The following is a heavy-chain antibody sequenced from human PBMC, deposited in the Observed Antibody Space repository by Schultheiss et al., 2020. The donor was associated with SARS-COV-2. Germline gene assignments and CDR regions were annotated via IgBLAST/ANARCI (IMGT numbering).Heavy chain of an antibody. CDR3: ARKIAGYYYDSSGYFDDAFDI. CDR2: IYPGDSDT. Sequence: GESLKISCKGSGYSFSTYWIGWVRQMPGKGLEWMGIIYPGDSDTRYSPSFQGHVTISADKSISTAYLQWSSLKASDTAMYYCARKIAGYYYDSSGYFDDAFDIWGQGTMVTVSS. D-gene: IGHD3-22*01. J-gene: IGHJ3*02. CDR1: GYSFSTYW. V-gene: IGHV5-51*01.